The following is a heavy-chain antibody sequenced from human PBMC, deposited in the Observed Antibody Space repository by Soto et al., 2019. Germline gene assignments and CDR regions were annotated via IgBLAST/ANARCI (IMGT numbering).Heavy chain of an antibody. CDR2: INSDGSNT. J-gene: IGHJ4*02. V-gene: IGHV3-74*01. Sequence: GGSLRLSCAASGFTFSRYWMHWVRQAPGKGLVWVSRINSDGSNTIYANSVKGRFTISRDNAKNTLYLQMNSLRAEDTAVYYCTRHDGLDPTMLNSLGHWGQGALVSVSS. D-gene: IGHD3-16*01. CDR3: TRHDGLDPTMLNSLGH. CDR1: GFTFSRYW.